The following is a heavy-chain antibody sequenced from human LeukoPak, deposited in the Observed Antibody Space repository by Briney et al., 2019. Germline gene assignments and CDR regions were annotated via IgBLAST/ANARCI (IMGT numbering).Heavy chain of an antibody. V-gene: IGHV1-69*05. CDR1: GGTFSSYA. J-gene: IGHJ4*02. CDR3: AREEAYYYDSSGDFDY. Sequence: ASVKVSCKASGGTFSSYAISWVRQAPGQGLEWMGRIIPIFGTANYAQKFQGRVTITTDESTSTAYMELGSLRSEDAAVYYCAREEAYYYDSSGDFDYWGQGTLVTVSS. D-gene: IGHD3-22*01. CDR2: IIPIFGTA.